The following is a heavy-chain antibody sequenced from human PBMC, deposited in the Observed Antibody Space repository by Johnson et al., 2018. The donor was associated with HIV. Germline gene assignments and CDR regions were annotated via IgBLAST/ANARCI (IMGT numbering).Heavy chain of an antibody. CDR2: IKQDGSEK. V-gene: IGHV3-7*01. D-gene: IGHD7-27*01. CDR1: GFTFNNYW. CDR3: ARVKSYGNWGSRKGGRESRATFDI. J-gene: IGHJ3*02. Sequence: VQLVESGGGLVQPGGSLRLSCAASGFTFNNYWMSWVRQAPGKGLEWVANIKQDGSEKHYVDSVKGRFTISRDNAKNSLYLQMNSLRAEDTAVYYCARVKSYGNWGSRKGGRESRATFDIWGQGTMVTVSS.